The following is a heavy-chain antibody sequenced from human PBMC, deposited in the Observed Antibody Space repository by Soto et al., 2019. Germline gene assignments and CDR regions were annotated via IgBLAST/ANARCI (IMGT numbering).Heavy chain of an antibody. Sequence: GESLKISCAASGFTFSSYAMSWVRQAPGKGLEWVSAISGSGGSTYYADSVKGRFTISRDNSKNTLYLQMNSLRAEDTAVYYCAKDLRFLEWSSYYYYYGMDVWGQGTTVTVSS. CDR1: GFTFSSYA. CDR2: ISGSGGST. CDR3: AKDLRFLEWSSYYYYYGMDV. J-gene: IGHJ6*02. V-gene: IGHV3-23*01. D-gene: IGHD3-3*01.